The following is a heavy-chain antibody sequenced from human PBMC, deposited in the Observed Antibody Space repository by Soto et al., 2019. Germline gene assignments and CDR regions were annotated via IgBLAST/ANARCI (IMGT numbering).Heavy chain of an antibody. D-gene: IGHD3-22*01. CDR2: INPSSGST. CDR1: GYTFTSSY. CDR3: ARVPLYFDSSGYYYDHYYGMDV. V-gene: IGHV1-46*01. Sequence: ASVKVSCKASGYTFTSSYIHWARQAPGQGLEWVRIINPSSGSTSYAQNFQGRVSTTRDASTSTVYKELSSLRSEDTAGYYCARVPLYFDSSGYYYDHYYGMDVWGQGTTVTVSS. J-gene: IGHJ6*02.